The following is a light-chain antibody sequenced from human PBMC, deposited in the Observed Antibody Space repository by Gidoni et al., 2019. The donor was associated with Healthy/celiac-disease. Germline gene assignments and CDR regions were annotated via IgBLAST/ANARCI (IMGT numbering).Light chain of an antibody. J-gene: IGKJ4*01. CDR3: LQDYNSPRT. CDR2: AAS. CDR1: QGIRND. V-gene: IGKV1-6*01. Sequence: IQMTQTPASLSASVGDRVTITCRASQGIRNDLGWYQQKPGKAPKLLIYAASSLQSGVPSRFSGRGSGTDFTLTISSLQPEDFATYYCLQDYNSPRTFGGGTKVEI.